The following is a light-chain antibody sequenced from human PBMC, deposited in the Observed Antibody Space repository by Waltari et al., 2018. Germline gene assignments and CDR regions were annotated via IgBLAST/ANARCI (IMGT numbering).Light chain of an antibody. CDR1: SSDVGHYNP. J-gene: IGLJ3*02. CDR3: CSYAGSYTWV. CDR2: DDN. Sequence: QSALTQPASVSGSPGQSLTISCPGTSSDVGHYNPVSWYQQYPGKAPKVMIYDDNRRPSGVSDRFSGSKSGNTASLTISGVQAEDEADYYCCSYAGSYTWVFGGGTKLTVL. V-gene: IGLV2-23*01.